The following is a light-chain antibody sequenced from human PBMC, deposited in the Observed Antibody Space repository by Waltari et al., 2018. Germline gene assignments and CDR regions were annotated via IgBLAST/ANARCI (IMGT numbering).Light chain of an antibody. V-gene: IGKV4-1*01. J-gene: IGKJ4*01. CDR1: RSVLYSSNNKNY. Sequence: DIVMTQSPDSLAVSLGERATINCKSSRSVLYSSNNKNYLAWYQQKPGQPPKLLIYWASTRESGVPDRFSGSGSGTDFTLTISSLQAKDVAVYYCQQYYTTPLTFGGGTKVEIK. CDR2: WAS. CDR3: QQYYTTPLT.